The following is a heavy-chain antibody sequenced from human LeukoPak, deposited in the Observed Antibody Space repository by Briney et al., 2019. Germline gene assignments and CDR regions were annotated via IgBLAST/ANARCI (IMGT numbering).Heavy chain of an antibody. CDR1: GGSIKNYY. Sequence: SETLSLTCTVSGGSIKNYYWSWIRQLPGKGLEWIGCMYYTGATNYNPPLQSRVTISVDPSNNQFSLSLNSVTAADTAVYYCARSLFLPPYFDFWGQGTLVTVSS. J-gene: IGHJ4*02. D-gene: IGHD3-16*02. CDR2: MYYTGAT. CDR3: ARSLFLPPYFDF. V-gene: IGHV4-59*01.